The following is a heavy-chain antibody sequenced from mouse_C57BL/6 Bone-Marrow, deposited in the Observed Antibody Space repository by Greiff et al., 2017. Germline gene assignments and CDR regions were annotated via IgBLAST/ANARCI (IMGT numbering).Heavy chain of an antibody. D-gene: IGHD4-1*01. CDR1: GFTFSSYA. J-gene: IGHJ2*01. CDR3: AREMNCFFDY. Sequence: EVQRVESGGGLVKPGGSLKLSCAASGFTFSSYAMSWVRQTPDKRLEWVATISDGGSYTYYPDNVKGRFTISRDNAKNNLYLQLSHLKSEDTAMYYGAREMNCFFDYWGQGTTLTVSS. CDR2: ISDGGSYT. V-gene: IGHV5-4*01.